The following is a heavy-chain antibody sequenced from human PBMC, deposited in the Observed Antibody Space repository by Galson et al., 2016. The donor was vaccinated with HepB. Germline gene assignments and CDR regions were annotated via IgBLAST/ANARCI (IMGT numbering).Heavy chain of an antibody. CDR3: ACADTGRDGYSYGMDV. Sequence: ETLSLTCAVSGASLSGYFWSWIRQPPGKGLEWIGEINLSGRVNYNPSLKSRVTISVDTSKNQFSLKLNSVTAADTAVYYCACADTGRDGYSYGMDVWGQGTTTTVSS. D-gene: IGHD5-18*01. J-gene: IGHJ6*02. CDR1: GASLSGYF. V-gene: IGHV4-34*01. CDR2: INLSGRV.